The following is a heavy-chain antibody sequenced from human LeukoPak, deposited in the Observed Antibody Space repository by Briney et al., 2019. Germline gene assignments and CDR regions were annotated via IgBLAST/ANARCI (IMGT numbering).Heavy chain of an antibody. J-gene: IGHJ3*02. CDR3: ARDFWSGYVDAFDI. V-gene: IGHV1-2*06. CDR2: INPNSGGT. CDR1: GFTFTGYY. Sequence: GASVKVSCKASGFTFTGYYMHWVRQAPGQGLEWMGRINPNSGGTNYAQKFQGRVTMTRDTYISTAYMELSRLRSDDTAVYYCARDFWSGYVDAFDIWGQGTMVTVSS. D-gene: IGHD3-3*01.